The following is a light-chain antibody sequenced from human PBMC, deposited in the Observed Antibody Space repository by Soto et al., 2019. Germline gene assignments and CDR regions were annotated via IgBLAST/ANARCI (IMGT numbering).Light chain of an antibody. CDR2: GAS. V-gene: IGKV3-20*01. J-gene: IGKJ5*01. CDR1: QSVSSK. Sequence: IVLTQSPGTLSLSPGERATLSCRAGQSVSSKLAWYQQKPGQAPRLLIYGASNRATGIPDRFSGSGSGTDFTLTISRLEPEDFAVYYCQQYGSSSITFGQGTRLEIK. CDR3: QQYGSSSIT.